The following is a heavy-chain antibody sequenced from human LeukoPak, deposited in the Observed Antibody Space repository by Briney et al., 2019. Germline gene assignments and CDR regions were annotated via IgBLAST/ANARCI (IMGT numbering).Heavy chain of an antibody. CDR1: GFNFSIYG. CDR3: VRGGYSSSWYAFDI. CDR2: IWYDGSNK. V-gene: IGHV3-33*01. J-gene: IGHJ3*02. D-gene: IGHD6-13*01. Sequence: GGSLRLSCAASGFNFSIYGMHWVRQAPGKGLEWVAVIWYDGSNKYYADSVKGRFTISRDNSKNTLYLQMNSLRAEDTAVYYCVRGGYSSSWYAFDIWGQGTMVTVSS.